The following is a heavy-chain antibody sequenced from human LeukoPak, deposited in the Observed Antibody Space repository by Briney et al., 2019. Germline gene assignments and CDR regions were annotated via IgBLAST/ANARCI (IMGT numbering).Heavy chain of an antibody. CDR2: IRYDGSNK. CDR1: GFSFSNYG. J-gene: IGHJ4*02. V-gene: IGHV3-30*02. D-gene: IGHD3-3*01. Sequence: PGGSLRLSCKVSGFSFSNYGMHWVRQAPGEGLEWVAFIRYDGSNKYYADSVKGRFTISRDNSKNTLYLQMNSLRAEDTAVYYCAKDRSNDFWSGYLFDYWGQGTLVTVSS. CDR3: AKDRSNDFWSGYLFDY.